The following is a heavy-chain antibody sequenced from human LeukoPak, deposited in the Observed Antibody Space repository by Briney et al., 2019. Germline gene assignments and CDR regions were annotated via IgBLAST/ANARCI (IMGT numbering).Heavy chain of an antibody. CDR2: IYPGDSDT. V-gene: IGHV5-51*01. CDR3: ARLRQDIVVVVAATHNWFDP. Sequence: GESLKISCKGSGYSFTSYWIGWVRQMPGKGLEWMGIIYPGDSDTRYSPSFQGQVTISAVKSISTAYLQWSSLKASDTAMYYCARLRQDIVVVVAATHNWFDPWGQGTLVTVSS. CDR1: GYSFTSYW. D-gene: IGHD2-15*01. J-gene: IGHJ5*02.